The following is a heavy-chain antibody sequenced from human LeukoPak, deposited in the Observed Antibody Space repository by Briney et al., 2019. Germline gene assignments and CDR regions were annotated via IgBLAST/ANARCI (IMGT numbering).Heavy chain of an antibody. CDR1: GGSISSSSYY. CDR2: IYYSGST. D-gene: IGHD3-22*01. Sequence: TSETLSLIFTVSGGSISSSSYYWGWIRQPPGKGLEWIGSIYYSGSTYYNPSLKSRVTISVDTSKNQFSLKLSSVTAADTAVYYCASNYYDSSGYPYYFDYWGQGTLVTVSS. J-gene: IGHJ4*02. V-gene: IGHV4-39*01. CDR3: ASNYYDSSGYPYYFDY.